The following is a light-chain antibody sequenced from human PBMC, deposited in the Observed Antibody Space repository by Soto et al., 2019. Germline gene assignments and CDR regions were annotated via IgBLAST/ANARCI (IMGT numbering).Light chain of an antibody. CDR3: SSYTFSSTLVV. CDR1: SSDVGGYNF. V-gene: IGLV2-14*01. J-gene: IGLJ3*02. Sequence: QSALTQSASVSGSPGQSITISCTGTSSDVGGYNFVSWYQQHPGKAPRLMIFEVNNRPSGVSDRFSGSKSGNTASLTISGLQAEDEADYYCSSYTFSSTLVVFGGGTKVTVL. CDR2: EVN.